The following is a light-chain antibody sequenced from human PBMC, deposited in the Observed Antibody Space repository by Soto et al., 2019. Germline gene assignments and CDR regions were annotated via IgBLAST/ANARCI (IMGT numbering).Light chain of an antibody. CDR2: AES. CDR3: LQYSSAPLT. J-gene: IGKJ3*01. V-gene: IGKV1-27*01. CDR1: QGISND. Sequence: EIQITQSPDSLSASAGDRVTITCRATQGISNDLACCQKKPGKVPKLLIYAESTLQSGVPSRFSGSGSGTDCTLTSSSLQPEDVATYYSLQYSSAPLTFGPGTKVAIK.